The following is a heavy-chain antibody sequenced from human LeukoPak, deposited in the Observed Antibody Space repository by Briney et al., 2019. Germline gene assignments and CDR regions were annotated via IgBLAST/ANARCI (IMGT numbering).Heavy chain of an antibody. J-gene: IGHJ4*02. Sequence: KTSETLSLTCTVSGGSISSHYWSWIRQPPGKGLEWIGYMYYSGSTNYNPSLKSRVTISVDTSKNQFSLKLSSVTAADTAVYYCARRGSNWGYYFDYWGQGTLVTVSS. CDR1: GGSISSHY. V-gene: IGHV4-59*08. CDR3: ARRGSNWGYYFDY. CDR2: MYYSGST. D-gene: IGHD7-27*01.